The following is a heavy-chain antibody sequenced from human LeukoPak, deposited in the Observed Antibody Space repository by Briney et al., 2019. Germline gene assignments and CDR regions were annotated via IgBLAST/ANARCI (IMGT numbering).Heavy chain of an antibody. CDR3: ARDGGLHTNFDY. CDR2: TKPDGSAE. D-gene: IGHD2-15*01. CDR1: GFSFRNYW. Sequence: GSLRLSCAASGFSFRNYWMGWVRQAPGKGLEWVANTKPDGSAEYYADSVRDRFTASRDNANNLLYLQMNRLRAEDTAVYYCARDGGLHTNFDYWGQGTLLTVSS. J-gene: IGHJ4*02. V-gene: IGHV3-7*01.